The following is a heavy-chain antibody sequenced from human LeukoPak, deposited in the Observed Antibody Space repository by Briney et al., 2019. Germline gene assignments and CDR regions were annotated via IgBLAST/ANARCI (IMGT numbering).Heavy chain of an antibody. J-gene: IGHJ4*02. CDR3: ARDVNYAFDY. Sequence: GASVKVSCKSSGYSFRRNVISWVRQAPGQGLEWMAWISANSGNTNYAQNFQDRVTLTTDTSTSTAYMELRSLRSDDTAVYYCARDVNYAFDYWGQGTLVTVSS. CDR1: GYSFRRNV. V-gene: IGHV1-18*01. D-gene: IGHD3-16*01. CDR2: ISANSGNT.